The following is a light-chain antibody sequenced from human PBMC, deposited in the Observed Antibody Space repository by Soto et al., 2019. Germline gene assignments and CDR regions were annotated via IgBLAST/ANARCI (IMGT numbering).Light chain of an antibody. CDR2: EVS. Sequence: QSALTQPASVSGSPGQSITISCTGTTGDIGTYNYVSWYQHHPDKAPRLMIYEVSNRPSGVSNRVSGSKSGNTSSLTISGLQAEDEADYYFTSFTNSRTVVFGGGTKLTVL. CDR3: TSFTNSRTVV. J-gene: IGLJ3*02. V-gene: IGLV2-14*01. CDR1: TGDIGTYNY.